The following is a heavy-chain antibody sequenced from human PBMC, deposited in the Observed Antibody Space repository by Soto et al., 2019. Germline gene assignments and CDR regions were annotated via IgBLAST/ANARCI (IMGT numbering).Heavy chain of an antibody. Sequence: GGSLRLSCAASGFTFSDYSMNWVRQAPGKGLEWLSSISSSGSYIYYADSVKGRFTISRDNAKNSLYLQMNSLRAADTAVYYCARGESVAARLLRHYYYYYMDVWGKGTTVTVSS. V-gene: IGHV3-21*01. CDR3: ARGESVAARLLRHYYYYYMDV. CDR1: GFTFSDYS. D-gene: IGHD6-6*01. J-gene: IGHJ6*03. CDR2: ISSSGSYI.